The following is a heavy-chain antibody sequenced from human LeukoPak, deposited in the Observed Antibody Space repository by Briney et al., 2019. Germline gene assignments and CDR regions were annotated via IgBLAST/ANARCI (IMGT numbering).Heavy chain of an antibody. V-gene: IGHV4-31*03. J-gene: IGHJ4*02. CDR1: GGSISSGGYY. D-gene: IGHD2-2*01. Sequence: TLSLTCTVSGGSISSGGYYWSWIRQHPGTGLEWIGYIYYSGSTYYNPSLKSRVTISVDTSKNQFSLKLSSVTAADTAVYYCATCSTSCSSYFDYWGQGTLVTVSS. CDR3: ATCSTSCSSYFDY. CDR2: IYYSGST.